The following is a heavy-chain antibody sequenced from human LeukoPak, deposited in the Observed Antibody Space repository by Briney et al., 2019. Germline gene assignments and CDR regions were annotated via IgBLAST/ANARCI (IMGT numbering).Heavy chain of an antibody. V-gene: IGHV3-11*01. CDR2: ISGSGTIT. Sequence: PGGSLRLSCAASGFTFTDYYMSWIRQAPGKGLEWVLYISGSGTITYYADSVKGRFTISRDNSKNTLYLQMNSLRAEDTAVYYCARVGYGDYPTGHPYGMDVWGQGTTVTVSS. CDR3: ARVGYGDYPTGHPYGMDV. J-gene: IGHJ6*02. CDR1: GFTFTDYY. D-gene: IGHD4-17*01.